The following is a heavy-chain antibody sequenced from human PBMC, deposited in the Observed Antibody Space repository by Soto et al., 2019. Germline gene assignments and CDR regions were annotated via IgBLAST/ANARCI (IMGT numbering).Heavy chain of an antibody. Sequence: EVQLLGSGGGLVQPGGSLRLSCAASGLTFSTYAMSWVRQAPGKGLEWVSSISGNGANTYYTDSVKGRFIISRDNSKNSLLLKMNTWSAEDTALYYCGKVRPNYYGSGGCYYKAGADYWGQGTLVTVSS. D-gene: IGHD3-10*01. CDR2: ISGNGANT. J-gene: IGHJ4*02. CDR3: GKVRPNYYGSGGCYYKAGADY. V-gene: IGHV3-23*01. CDR1: GLTFSTYA.